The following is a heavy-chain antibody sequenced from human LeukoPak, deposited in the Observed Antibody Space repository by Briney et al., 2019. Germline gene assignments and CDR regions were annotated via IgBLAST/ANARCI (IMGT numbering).Heavy chain of an antibody. V-gene: IGHV5-51*01. J-gene: IGHJ4*02. D-gene: IGHD2-2*01. CDR2: IDPDDSDT. CDR3: ARQGCSSTSCFDN. Sequence: GESLKTSCKGSGFSFANYWIAWVRQMPGKGLEWMGIIDPDDSDTRYSPSFQGQVTISADKSINTAYLQWSRLKASDTAMYYCARQGCSSTSCFDNWGQGTLVTVSS. CDR1: GFSFANYW.